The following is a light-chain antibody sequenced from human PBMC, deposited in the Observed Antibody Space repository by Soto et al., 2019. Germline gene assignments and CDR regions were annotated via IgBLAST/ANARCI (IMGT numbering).Light chain of an antibody. Sequence: QSALTQPASVSGSPGQSISISCTGTSSDVGGYNYVSWHQQHPGKAPKLMIHDVSNRPSWVSNRFSGSKSGNTASLTISGLQAEDEADYYCSSSTTSSTYVFGTGTKVTVL. CDR1: SSDVGGYNY. CDR2: DVS. J-gene: IGLJ1*01. V-gene: IGLV2-14*03. CDR3: SSSTTSSTYV.